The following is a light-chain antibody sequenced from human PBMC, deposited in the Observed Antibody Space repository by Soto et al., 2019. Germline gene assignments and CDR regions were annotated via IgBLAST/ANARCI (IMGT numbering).Light chain of an antibody. Sequence: QSVLTQPASVSGSPGQSITIPCTGTSSDVGGHNYVSWYQQHPGKAPKLILYDVSDRPSGVSSRFSGSKSGNTASLTISGLQAEDEADYYCSSYTTGTFVFGTGTKVTVL. J-gene: IGLJ1*01. CDR1: SSDVGGHNY. CDR3: SSYTTGTFV. CDR2: DVS. V-gene: IGLV2-14*03.